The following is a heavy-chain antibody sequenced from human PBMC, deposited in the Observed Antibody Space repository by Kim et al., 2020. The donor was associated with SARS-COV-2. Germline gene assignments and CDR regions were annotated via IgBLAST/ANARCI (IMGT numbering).Heavy chain of an antibody. V-gene: IGHV4-34*01. D-gene: IGHD3-10*01. CDR3: ARPTYGSGSKDWFDP. CDR2: INHSGST. Sequence: SETLSLTCAVYGGSFSGYYWSWIRQPPGKGLEWIGEINHSGSTNYNPSLKSRVTISVDTSKNQFSLKLSSVTAADTAVYYCARPTYGSGSKDWFDPWGQGTLVTVSS. J-gene: IGHJ5*02. CDR1: GGSFSGYY.